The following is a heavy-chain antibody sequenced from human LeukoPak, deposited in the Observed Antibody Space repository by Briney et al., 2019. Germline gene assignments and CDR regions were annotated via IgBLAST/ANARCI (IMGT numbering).Heavy chain of an antibody. D-gene: IGHD1-14*01. CDR1: GFTFSSYS. CDR3: ARGRTAGYFDY. Sequence: GGSLRLSCAASGFTFSSYSMNWVRQAPGKGLEWVSSISSSSSYVYYADSVKGRFTISRDNAKNSLYLQMNSLRAEDTAVYYCARGRTAGYFDYWGQGTLVTVSS. CDR2: ISSSSSYV. V-gene: IGHV3-21*01. J-gene: IGHJ4*02.